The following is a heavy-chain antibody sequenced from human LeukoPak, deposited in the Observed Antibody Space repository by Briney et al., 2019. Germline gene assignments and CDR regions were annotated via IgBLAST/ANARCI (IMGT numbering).Heavy chain of an antibody. CDR1: GGSISSYY. J-gene: IGHJ6*02. CDR3: ARDCSGSHYYYGMDV. Sequence: LETLSLTCTVSGGSISSYYWSWIRQPPGKGLEWIGYIYYSGSTNYNPSLKSRVTISVDTSKNQFSLKLSSVTAADTAVYYCARDCSGSHYYYGMDVWGQGTTVTVSS. D-gene: IGHD1-26*01. V-gene: IGHV4-59*12. CDR2: IYYSGST.